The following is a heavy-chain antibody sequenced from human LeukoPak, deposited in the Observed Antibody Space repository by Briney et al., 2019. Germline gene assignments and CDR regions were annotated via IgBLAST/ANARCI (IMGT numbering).Heavy chain of an antibody. CDR2: IYHSGST. Sequence: SETLTLTCTVSGYSISSGYYWGWIRQPPGKGLEWIGSIYHSGSTYYNPSLKSRVTISVDTSKNQFSLKLSSVTAADTAVYYCARRGMVRGPYSYWGQGTLVTVSS. CDR1: GYSISSGYY. D-gene: IGHD3-10*01. J-gene: IGHJ4*02. V-gene: IGHV4-38-2*02. CDR3: ARRGMVRGPYSY.